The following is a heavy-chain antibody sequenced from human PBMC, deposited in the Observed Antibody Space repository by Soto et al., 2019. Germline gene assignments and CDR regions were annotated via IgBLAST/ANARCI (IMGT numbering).Heavy chain of an antibody. J-gene: IGHJ2*01. CDR2: VNDRGSI. CDR1: GGSFSGYY. V-gene: IGHV4-34*01. Sequence: QVQLQQWGAGPLRPLETLSLTCGVSGGSFSGYYWAWIRQSPGKGLEWIGEVNDRGSINYNPSLKSRGSISVGTTKNNYSLNLRSVTAADTAVYYCARESHDSLTGPPWVWYFDLWGRGTLVTVSS. CDR3: ARESHDSLTGPPWVWYFDL. D-gene: IGHD3-9*01.